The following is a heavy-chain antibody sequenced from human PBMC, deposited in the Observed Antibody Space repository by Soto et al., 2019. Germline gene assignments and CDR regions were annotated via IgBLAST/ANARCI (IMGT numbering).Heavy chain of an antibody. CDR3: ARGGWELLHALDY. Sequence: QVQLQESGPGLVKPSETLSLTCTVSGGSISSYYWSWIRQPPGKGLEWIGYIYYSGSTNYNPSLKSRVTISVDTSKNQFSLKLSSVTAADTAVYYCARGGWELLHALDYWGQGTLVTVSS. CDR1: GGSISSYY. V-gene: IGHV4-59*01. CDR2: IYYSGST. D-gene: IGHD1-26*01. J-gene: IGHJ4*02.